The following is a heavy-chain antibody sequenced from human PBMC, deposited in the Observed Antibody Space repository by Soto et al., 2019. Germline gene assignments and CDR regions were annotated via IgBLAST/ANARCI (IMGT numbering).Heavy chain of an antibody. V-gene: IGHV4-59*08. CDR2: IYYSGST. D-gene: IGHD3-22*01. CDR1: GGSISSYY. CDR3: ARHRRYYDSSGYPEYFQH. Sequence: SETLSLTCTVSGGSISSYYWSWIRQPPGKGLEWIGYIYYSGSTNYNPSLKSRVTISVDTSKNQFSLKLSSVTAADTAVYYCARHRRYYDSSGYPEYFQHWGQGTLVTVSS. J-gene: IGHJ1*01.